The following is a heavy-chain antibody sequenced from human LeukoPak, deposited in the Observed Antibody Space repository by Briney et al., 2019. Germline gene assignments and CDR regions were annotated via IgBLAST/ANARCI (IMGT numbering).Heavy chain of an antibody. CDR3: ARDRGKTVTTSYYYYMDV. V-gene: IGHV4-61*02. CDR1: GGSISSGSYY. Sequence: SETLSLTCTVSGGSISSGSYYWSWIRQPAGKGLEWIGRIYTSGSTNYNPSLKSRVTISVDTSKNQFSLKLSSVTAADTAVYYCARDRGKTVTTSYYYYMDVWGKGTTVTISS. D-gene: IGHD4-17*01. CDR2: IYTSGST. J-gene: IGHJ6*03.